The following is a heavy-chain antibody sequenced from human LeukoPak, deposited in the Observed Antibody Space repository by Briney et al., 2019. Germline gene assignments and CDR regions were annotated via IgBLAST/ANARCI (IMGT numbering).Heavy chain of an antibody. V-gene: IGHV3-30*02. Sequence: GGSLRLSCAASGFTFNSYGMHWVRQAPGKGLDWVAFIRYDGINKYYADSVKGRFTISRDNSKNTLYLQMNSLRPEDAAVYYCARRASWNGWFDPWGQGTLVTVSS. J-gene: IGHJ5*02. D-gene: IGHD1-1*01. CDR1: GFTFNSYG. CDR2: IRYDGINK. CDR3: ARRASWNGWFDP.